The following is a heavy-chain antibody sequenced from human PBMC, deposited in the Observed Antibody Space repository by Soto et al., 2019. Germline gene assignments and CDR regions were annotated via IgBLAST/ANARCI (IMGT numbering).Heavy chain of an antibody. CDR2: IYHSGST. Sequence: SETLSLTCAVSGGSISSGGYSWSWIRQPPGKGLEWIGYIYHSGSTYYNPSLKSRVTISVDRSKNQFSLKLSSVTAADTAVYYCAREGYCSTTRCYPSWGQGPLATVSS. CDR3: AREGYCSTTRCYPS. CDR1: GGSISSGGYS. D-gene: IGHD2-2*01. V-gene: IGHV4-30-2*01. J-gene: IGHJ4*02.